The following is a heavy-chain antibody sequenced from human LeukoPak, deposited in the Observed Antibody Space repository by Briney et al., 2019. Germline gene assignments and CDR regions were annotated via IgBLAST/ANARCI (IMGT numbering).Heavy chain of an antibody. Sequence: GGSLRLSCAASGFTFSSYAMHWVRQAPGKGLEWVAVISYDGSNKYYADSVKGRFTISRDNSKNTLYLQMNSLRAEDTAVYYCARESSSWTYYYYYGMDVCGQGTTVTVSS. CDR2: ISYDGSNK. D-gene: IGHD6-13*01. V-gene: IGHV3-30-3*01. J-gene: IGHJ6*02. CDR3: ARESSSWTYYYYYGMDV. CDR1: GFTFSSYA.